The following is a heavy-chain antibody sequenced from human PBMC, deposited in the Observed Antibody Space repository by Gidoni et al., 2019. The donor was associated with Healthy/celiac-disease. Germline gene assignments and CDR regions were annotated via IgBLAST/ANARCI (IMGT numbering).Heavy chain of an antibody. CDR2: IWYDVSNK. V-gene: IGHV3-33*01. J-gene: IGHJ6*02. CDR1: AFPFSRYG. D-gene: IGHD1-26*01. Sequence: QVQLVESGGGVVQPGRSLRLSCAASAFPFSRYGMHWVSQAPGKGLEWVAVIWYDVSNKYYADSVKGRFTISRDNSKNTLYLQMNSLRAEDTAVYYCARDHVGDYVYYGMDVWGQGTTVTVSS. CDR3: ARDHVGDYVYYGMDV.